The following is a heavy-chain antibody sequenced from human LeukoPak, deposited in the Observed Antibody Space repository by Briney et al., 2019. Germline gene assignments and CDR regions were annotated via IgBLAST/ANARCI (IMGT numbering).Heavy chain of an antibody. CDR2: IYYSGST. V-gene: IGHV4-59*01. CDR3: ARDHRYCSGGSCYYFDY. J-gene: IGHJ4*02. Sequence: SETLSLTCTVSGGSISSYYWSWIRQPPGKGLEWIGYIYYSGSTNYNPSLKSRVTISADTSKNQFSLKLSSVTAADTAVYYCARDHRYCSGGSCYYFDYWGQGTLVTVSS. CDR1: GGSISSYY. D-gene: IGHD2-15*01.